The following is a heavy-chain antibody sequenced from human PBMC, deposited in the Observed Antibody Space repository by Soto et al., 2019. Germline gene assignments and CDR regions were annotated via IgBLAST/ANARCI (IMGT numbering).Heavy chain of an antibody. CDR1: GFIFSTYS. Sequence: GSLRLSCAASGFIFSTYSMNWVRQTPGKGLEWVSSISRSSDHMYYADSVRGRFTISRDNAKNSLFLQMNSLRAEDTAVYYCSRGIAAAAPKLDYGGRETLFTVPS. D-gene: IGHD6-13*01. J-gene: IGHJ2*01. V-gene: IGHV3-21*01. CDR3: SRGIAAAAPKLDY. CDR2: ISRSSDHM.